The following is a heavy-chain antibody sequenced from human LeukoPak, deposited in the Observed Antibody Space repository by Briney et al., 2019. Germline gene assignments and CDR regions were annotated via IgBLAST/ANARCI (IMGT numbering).Heavy chain of an antibody. D-gene: IGHD3-22*01. CDR3: ARDSEPPYYYDSSGYYLGAFDI. CDR1: GFTFSSYW. Sequence: GGSLRLSCAASGFTFSSYWMSWVRQAPGKGLEWVANTKQDGSEKYYVGSVKGRFTISRDNAKNSLYLQMNSLRAEDTAVYYCARDSEPPYYYDSSGYYLGAFDIWGQGTMVTVSS. J-gene: IGHJ3*02. CDR2: TKQDGSEK. V-gene: IGHV3-7*01.